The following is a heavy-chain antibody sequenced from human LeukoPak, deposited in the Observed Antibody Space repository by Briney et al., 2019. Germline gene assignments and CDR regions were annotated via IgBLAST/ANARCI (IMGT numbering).Heavy chain of an antibody. D-gene: IGHD2-2*01. CDR3: ARGYCTSTSCPRGNWFDP. Sequence: VASMKVSCKASGYTFTGYYMHWVRQAPGQGLEWMGWISPNSGGTNYAQKFQGRVTMTRDTSISTAYMELSRLRSDDTAVYYCARGYCTSTSCPRGNWFDPWGQGTLVTVSS. V-gene: IGHV1-2*02. J-gene: IGHJ5*02. CDR1: GYTFTGYY. CDR2: ISPNSGGT.